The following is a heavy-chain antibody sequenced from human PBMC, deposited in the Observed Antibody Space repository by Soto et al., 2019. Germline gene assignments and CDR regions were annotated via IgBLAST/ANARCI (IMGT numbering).Heavy chain of an antibody. CDR1: GFSFSTYW. V-gene: IGHV3-74*01. CDR2: INSDGSIT. CDR3: ASDPRPYGGNSPIDY. J-gene: IGHJ4*02. Sequence: EVQLVESGGGLVQPGGSLRLSCAASGFSFSTYWMHWVRQAPAKGLVWVSRINSDGSITNYADSVRGRFTISRDNAKNTLYLQMNSLRAEDTAVYYCASDPRPYGGNSPIDYWGQGTLVTVSS. D-gene: IGHD4-17*01.